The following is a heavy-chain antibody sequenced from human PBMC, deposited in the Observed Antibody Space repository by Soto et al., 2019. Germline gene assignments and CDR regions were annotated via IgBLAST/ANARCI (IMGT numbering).Heavy chain of an antibody. Sequence: QVQLQESGPGLVKPSETLSLTCTVSGGSISSYYWSWIRQPAGKGLEWIGRIYTSGSTNYNPSLKSRVTMSVDTSKNQFSLKLSSVTAADTAVYYCAIASYLGKIYYYYGMDVWGQGTTVTVSS. V-gene: IGHV4-4*07. J-gene: IGHJ6*02. CDR3: AIASYLGKIYYYYGMDV. D-gene: IGHD1-26*01. CDR1: GGSISSYY. CDR2: IYTSGST.